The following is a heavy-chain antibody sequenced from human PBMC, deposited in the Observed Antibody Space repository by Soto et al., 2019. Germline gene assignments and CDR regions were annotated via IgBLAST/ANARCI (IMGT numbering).Heavy chain of an antibody. D-gene: IGHD2-8*01. V-gene: IGHV4-59*08. CDR3: GRTGYCTNGVCYPYYFDY. Sequence: SETLSLTCTVSGGSISSYYWSWIRQPPGKGLEWIGYIYYSGSTNYNPSLKSRVTISVDTSKNQFSLKLSSVTAADTAVYYCGRTGYCTNGVCYPYYFDYWGQGTLVTVSS. CDR1: GGSISSYY. CDR2: IYYSGST. J-gene: IGHJ4*02.